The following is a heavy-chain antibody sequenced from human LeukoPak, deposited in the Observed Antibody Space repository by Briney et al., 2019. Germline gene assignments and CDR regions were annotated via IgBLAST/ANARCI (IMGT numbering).Heavy chain of an antibody. D-gene: IGHD6-13*01. Sequence: GASEKVSCKAFVYTFTSYYMHWVRQAPGQGLEWMGIINPSGGSTSYAQKSQGRGTMTRDTSTSTVYMELSSLRSEDTAVYYCARECSIAAAAPSYLVAYYYYGMDVWGQGTTVTVSS. CDR1: VYTFTSYY. CDR3: ARECSIAAAAPSYLVAYYYYGMDV. CDR2: INPSGGST. V-gene: IGHV1-46*01. J-gene: IGHJ6*02.